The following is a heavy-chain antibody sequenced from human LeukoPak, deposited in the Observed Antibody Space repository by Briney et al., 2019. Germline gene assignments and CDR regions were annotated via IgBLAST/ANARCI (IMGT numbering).Heavy chain of an antibody. CDR3: AKDQVGSGWSINYYYYYGMDV. D-gene: IGHD6-19*01. J-gene: IGHJ6*02. V-gene: IGHV3-23*01. CDR2: ISGGGGST. Sequence: GGSLRLSCAASGFTFTSYSMNWVRQAPGKGLEWVSTISGGGGSTYYADSVKGRFTISRDNSKNTLYLQVNSLRAEDTAVYYCAKDQVGSGWSINYYYYYGMDVWGQGTTVTVSS. CDR1: GFTFTSYS.